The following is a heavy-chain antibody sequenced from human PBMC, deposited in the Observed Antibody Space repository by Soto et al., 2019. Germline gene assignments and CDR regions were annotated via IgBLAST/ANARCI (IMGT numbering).Heavy chain of an antibody. V-gene: IGHV4-39*01. CDR3: ARHAFSSSGWPGRYYFDY. D-gene: IGHD6-19*01. Sequence: SETLSLTCTVSGGSISSTSSYWGWIRQPPGKGMEWIGSIYYSGSTYYSPSLKSRVTISVDTSKNQFSLKLSSVTAADTAVYYCARHAFSSSGWPGRYYFDYWGQGTLVTVSS. J-gene: IGHJ4*02. CDR2: IYYSGST. CDR1: GGSISSTSSY.